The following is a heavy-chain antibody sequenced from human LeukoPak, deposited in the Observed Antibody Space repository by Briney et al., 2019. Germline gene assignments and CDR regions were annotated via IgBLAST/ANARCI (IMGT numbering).Heavy chain of an antibody. CDR2: INPSGGST. V-gene: IGHV1-46*01. D-gene: IGHD3-10*01. CDR1: GYTFTSYY. Sequence: GASVKVSCKASGYTFTSYYMHWVRQAPGQGLEWMGIINPSGGSTSYAQKFQGRVTMTRDMSTSTVYMELSSLRSEDTAVYYCARIGPPKLLWFGELHAFDIWGQGTMVTVSS. J-gene: IGHJ3*02. CDR3: ARIGPPKLLWFGELHAFDI.